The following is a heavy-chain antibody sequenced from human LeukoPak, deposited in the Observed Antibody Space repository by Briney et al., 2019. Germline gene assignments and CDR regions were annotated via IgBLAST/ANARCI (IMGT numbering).Heavy chain of an antibody. CDR3: ARGAYCSSTSCYEGIYYYYGMDV. V-gene: IGHV3-33*01. Sequence: GGSLRLSCAASGFTFSSYGMHWVRQAPGEGLEWVAVIWYDGSNKYYADSVKGRFTISRDNSKNTLYLQMNSLRAEDTAVYYCARGAYCSSTSCYEGIYYYYGMDVWGQGTTVTVSS. J-gene: IGHJ6*02. CDR2: IWYDGSNK. CDR1: GFTFSSYG. D-gene: IGHD2-2*01.